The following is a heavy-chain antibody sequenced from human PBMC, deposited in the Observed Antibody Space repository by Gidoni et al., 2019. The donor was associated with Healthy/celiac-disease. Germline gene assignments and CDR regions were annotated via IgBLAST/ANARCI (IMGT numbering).Heavy chain of an antibody. Sequence: EVQLVESGGGLVQPGRSLRLSCAASGFTFDDYAMHWVRQAPGKGLEWVSGISWNSGSIGYADSVKGRFTISRDNAKNSLYLQMNSLRAEDMALYYCAKGQYDSSGYDWFDPWGQGTLVTVSS. CDR1: GFTFDDYA. CDR3: AKGQYDSSGYDWFDP. V-gene: IGHV3-9*03. D-gene: IGHD3-22*01. CDR2: ISWNSGSI. J-gene: IGHJ5*02.